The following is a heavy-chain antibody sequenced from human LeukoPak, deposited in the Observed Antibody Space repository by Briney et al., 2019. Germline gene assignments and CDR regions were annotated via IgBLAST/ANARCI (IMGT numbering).Heavy chain of an antibody. J-gene: IGHJ6*02. D-gene: IGHD3-10*01. CDR1: GFTFSTYS. CDR3: ASSSYGLGRYGMDV. Sequence: GGSLRLSCAVSGFTFSTYSMNWVRQAPGKGLEWVSYISSSSSTIYYADSVKGRFTISRDNAENSLYLQMNSLRDEDTAVYYCASSSYGLGRYGMDVWGQGTTVTVSS. CDR2: ISSSSSTI. V-gene: IGHV3-48*02.